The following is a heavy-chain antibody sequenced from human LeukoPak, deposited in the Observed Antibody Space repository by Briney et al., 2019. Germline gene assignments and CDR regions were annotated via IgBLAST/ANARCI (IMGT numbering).Heavy chain of an antibody. CDR1: GYTFTSYD. Sequence: ASVKVSCKASGYTFTSYDINWVRQATGQGLEWMGWMNPNSGNTGYAQKFQGRVTMTRNTSISTAYMELSSLRSEYTAVYYCAGGSATFYSYYYYYYMDVWGKGTTVTVSS. J-gene: IGHJ6*03. V-gene: IGHV1-8*01. D-gene: IGHD3-16*01. CDR2: MNPNSGNT. CDR3: AGGSATFYSYYYYYYMDV.